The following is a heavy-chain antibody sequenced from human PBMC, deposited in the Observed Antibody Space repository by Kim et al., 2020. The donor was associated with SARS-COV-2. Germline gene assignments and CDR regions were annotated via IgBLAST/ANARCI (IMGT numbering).Heavy chain of an antibody. J-gene: IGHJ4*02. CDR2: INAGNGNT. V-gene: IGHV1-3*01. D-gene: IGHD4-17*01. CDR3: ATRTTVVKGGFDY. Sequence: ASVKVSCKASGYTFTSYAMHWVRQAPGQRLEWMGWINAGNGNTKYSQKFQGRVTITRDTSASTAYMELSSLRSEDTAVYYCATRTTVVKGGFDYWGQGTLVTVSS. CDR1: GYTFTSYA.